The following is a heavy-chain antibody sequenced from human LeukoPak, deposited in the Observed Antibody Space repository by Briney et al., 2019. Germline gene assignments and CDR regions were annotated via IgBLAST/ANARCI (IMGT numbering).Heavy chain of an antibody. J-gene: IGHJ3*02. CDR3: ARWSVDAFDI. D-gene: IGHD2-15*01. Sequence: LRLSCAASGFTFRNYAMSWVRQAPGKGLEWIGYIYHSGSTYYNPSLKSRVTISVDRSKNQFSLKLSSVTAADTAVYYCARWSVDAFDIWGQGTMVTVSS. CDR1: GFTFRNYA. CDR2: IYHSGST. V-gene: IGHV4-30-2*01.